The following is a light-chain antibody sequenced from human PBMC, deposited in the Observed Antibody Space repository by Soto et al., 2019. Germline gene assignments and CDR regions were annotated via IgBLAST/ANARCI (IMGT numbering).Light chain of an antibody. CDR2: AAS. CDR1: QSISSW. J-gene: IGKJ5*01. V-gene: IGKV1-39*01. Sequence: DIQMTQSPCTLSASVGDRATLTCRASQSISSWLAWYKQKPGKAPKLLIYAASSLQSGVPSRFSGSGSGTGFTLTISSLQPEDFATYYCQQSYSTPLFGQGTQLENK. CDR3: QQSYSTPL.